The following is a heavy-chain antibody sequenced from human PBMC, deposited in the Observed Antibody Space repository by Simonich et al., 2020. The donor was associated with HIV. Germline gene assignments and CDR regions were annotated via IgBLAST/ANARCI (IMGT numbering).Heavy chain of an antibody. CDR1: GFTFSSYS. D-gene: IGHD2-2*01. CDR3: ARDGRKGSSTSCSDY. Sequence: EVQLVESGGGLVKPGGSLRLSCAASGFTFSSYSMNWVTQAPGKGLEWVSSISSSSSYKYNEDSVKGRFTISRDNAKNSLYLQMNSLRAEDTAVYYCARDGRKGSSTSCSDYWGQGTLVTVSS. J-gene: IGHJ4*02. CDR2: ISSSSSYK. V-gene: IGHV3-21*01.